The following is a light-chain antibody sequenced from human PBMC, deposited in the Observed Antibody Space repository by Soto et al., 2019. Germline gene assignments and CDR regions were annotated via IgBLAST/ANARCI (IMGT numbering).Light chain of an antibody. CDR3: CSYTISRTVEGVV. V-gene: IGLV2-14*01. Sequence: QSALTQPASVSGSPGQSITISCTGTSSDVGGYNYVSWYQAHPGKAPKLMIYAVSNRPSGVSNRFARAKSGNTASLTISGLQAEDGADECCCSYTISRTVEGVVLGGGT. J-gene: IGLJ2*01. CDR1: SSDVGGYNY. CDR2: AVS.